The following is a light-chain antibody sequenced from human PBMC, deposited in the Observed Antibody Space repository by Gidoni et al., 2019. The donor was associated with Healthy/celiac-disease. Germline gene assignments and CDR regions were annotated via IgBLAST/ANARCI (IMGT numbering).Light chain of an antibody. CDR1: SSHIGAGYD. Sequence: QSVLPQPPSVSGAPGQRVTSSCTGSSSHIGAGYDVHWYQQLPGTAPKLLIYGNSNRPSGVPDRFSGSKSGTSASLAITGLQAEDEADYYCQSYDSSLSGVVFGGGTKLTVL. V-gene: IGLV1-40*01. CDR2: GNS. CDR3: QSYDSSLSGVV. J-gene: IGLJ2*01.